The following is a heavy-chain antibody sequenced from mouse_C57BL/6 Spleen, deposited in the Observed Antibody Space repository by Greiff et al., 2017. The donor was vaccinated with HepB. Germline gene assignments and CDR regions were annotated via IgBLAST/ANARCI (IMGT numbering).Heavy chain of an antibody. J-gene: IGHJ1*03. CDR1: GYTFTSYG. CDR2: IYPRSGNT. CDR3: ATYYGKNFDV. V-gene: IGHV1-81*01. D-gene: IGHD1-1*01. Sequence: VKLQQSGAELARPGASVKLSCKASGYTFTSYGISWVKQRTGQGLEWIGEIYPRSGNTYYNEKFKGKATLTADKSSSTAYMELRSLTSEDSAVYFCATYYGKNFDVWGTGTTVTVSS.